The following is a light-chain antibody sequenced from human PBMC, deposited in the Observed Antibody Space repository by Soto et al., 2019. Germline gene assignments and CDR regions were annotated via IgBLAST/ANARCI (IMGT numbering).Light chain of an antibody. CDR3: SSYTGSSSLLV. V-gene: IGLV2-14*03. J-gene: IGLJ2*01. Sequence: QSALTQPASVSGSPGQSITISCTGTSSDVGGYNYVSWYQHHPGKAPKLKIYDVNNRPSGVSNRFSGSKSGNTASLTITGLQAEDDDDYYCSSYTGSSSLLVFGGGTKLTVL. CDR1: SSDVGGYNY. CDR2: DVN.